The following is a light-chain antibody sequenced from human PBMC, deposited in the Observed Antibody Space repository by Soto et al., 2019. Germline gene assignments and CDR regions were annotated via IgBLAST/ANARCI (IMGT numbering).Light chain of an antibody. Sequence: EIGLTQSPATLSLSPWDRATLSCRASQSVSRYLAWYQQKPGQAPRLLIHDTSTRATGVPDTFSGSGSGTEFTLTISSLEPEDSAMYYCQQRFSLPPTVGGGTHVEIK. CDR1: QSVSRY. J-gene: IGKJ4*01. V-gene: IGKV3-11*01. CDR3: QQRFSLPPT. CDR2: DTS.